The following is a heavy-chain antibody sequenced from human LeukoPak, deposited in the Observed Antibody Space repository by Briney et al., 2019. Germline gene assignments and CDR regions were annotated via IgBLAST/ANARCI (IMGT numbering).Heavy chain of an antibody. D-gene: IGHD6-19*01. CDR1: GGSISAYY. CDR3: ARVGSSGWPNWFDP. J-gene: IGHJ5*02. CDR2: IYYSGST. Sequence: SETLSLTCTVSGGSISAYYWGWIRQPPGKGLEWIGTIYYSGSTYYNPSLKSRVTISVDTSKNQFSLKLSSVTAADTAVYYCARVGSSGWPNWFDPWGQGTLVTVSS. V-gene: IGHV4-39*07.